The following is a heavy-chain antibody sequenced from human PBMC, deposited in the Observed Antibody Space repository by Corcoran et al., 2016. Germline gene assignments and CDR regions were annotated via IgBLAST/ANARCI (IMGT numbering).Heavy chain of an antibody. V-gene: IGHV3-21*01. J-gene: IGHJ4*02. Sequence: EVQLVESGGGLVKPGGSLRLSCAASGFTFSSYIMNWVRQAPGKGLEWVSSISSSSSYIYYADSVKGRFTITRDNAKNSLYRQMNSLRAEDTAVYYWATDDWGYSGYAFDYWGQGTLVTVSS. CDR1: GFTFSSYI. CDR3: ATDDWGYSGYAFDY. D-gene: IGHD5-12*01. CDR2: ISSSSSYI.